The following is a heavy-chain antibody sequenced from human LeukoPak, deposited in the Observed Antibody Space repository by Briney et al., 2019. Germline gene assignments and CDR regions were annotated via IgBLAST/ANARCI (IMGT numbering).Heavy chain of an antibody. CDR3: ARRGSLAVAGTRNWFDP. D-gene: IGHD6-19*01. Sequence: ASVKVSCKASGYTFTSYDINWVRQATGQGLEWVGWMNPNSGNTGYAQKFQGRVTMTRNTSISTAYMELSSLRSEDTAVYYCARRGSLAVAGTRNWFDPWGQGTLVTVSS. CDR1: GYTFTSYD. J-gene: IGHJ5*02. CDR2: MNPNSGNT. V-gene: IGHV1-8*01.